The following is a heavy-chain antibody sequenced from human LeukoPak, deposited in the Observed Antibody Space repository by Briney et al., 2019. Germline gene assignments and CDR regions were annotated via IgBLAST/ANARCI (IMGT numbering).Heavy chain of an antibody. V-gene: IGHV3-74*01. Sequence: GGSLRLSCAASGFAFSSNWMHWVRQAPGKGLVWVSHISTDARTITYAAFVKGRFTISRDNAKNTLYLQMNSLRAEDTALYYCVRGQATAWGLDYWGQGTLVTVSS. CDR2: ISTDARTI. J-gene: IGHJ4*02. CDR1: GFAFSSNW. CDR3: VRGQATAWGLDY. D-gene: IGHD6-13*01.